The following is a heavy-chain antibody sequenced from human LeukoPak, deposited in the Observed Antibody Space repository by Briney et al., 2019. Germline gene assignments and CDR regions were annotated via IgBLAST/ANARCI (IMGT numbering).Heavy chain of an antibody. D-gene: IGHD3-22*01. CDR2: ISGSGGST. CDR1: GFTFSGYA. J-gene: IGHJ4*02. Sequence: GGSLRLSCAGSGFTFSGYAMSWVRQAPGKGLEWVSAISGSGGSTYYADSVKGRFTISRDNSKNTLYLQMNSLRAEDTAVYYCAKDGSITMIVVVIPYFDYWGQGTLVTVSS. V-gene: IGHV3-23*01. CDR3: AKDGSITMIVVVIPYFDY.